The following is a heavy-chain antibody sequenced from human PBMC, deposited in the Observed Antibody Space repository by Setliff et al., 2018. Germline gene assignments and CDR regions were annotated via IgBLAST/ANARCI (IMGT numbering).Heavy chain of an antibody. Sequence: SSETLSLTCTVSGYSISSGYYWGWIRQPPGKGLEWIGSIYHSGSTYYNPSLKSRVTISVDTSKNQFSLKLSSVTAADTAVYYCARDKPIIVGAPMDWFDPWGQGTLVTVSS. J-gene: IGHJ5*02. CDR1: GYSISSGYY. CDR2: IYHSGST. CDR3: ARDKPIIVGAPMDWFDP. D-gene: IGHD1-26*01. V-gene: IGHV4-38-2*02.